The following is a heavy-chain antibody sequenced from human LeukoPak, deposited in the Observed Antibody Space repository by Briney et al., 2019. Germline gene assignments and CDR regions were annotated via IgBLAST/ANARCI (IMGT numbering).Heavy chain of an antibody. CDR1: GYTFPSYY. V-gene: IGHV1-46*01. J-gene: IGHJ3*02. CDR2: INPRGGST. CDR3: AREAKYRHIAVVTASDAFDI. Sequence: ASVKVSCKASGYTFPSYYMHWVRQAPGQGLEWMGIINPRGGSTSYAQKSQGRVTMTRDTSTSTVYMELSSLRSEDTAVYYCAREAKYRHIAVVTASDAFDIWGQGTMVTVSS. D-gene: IGHD2-21*02.